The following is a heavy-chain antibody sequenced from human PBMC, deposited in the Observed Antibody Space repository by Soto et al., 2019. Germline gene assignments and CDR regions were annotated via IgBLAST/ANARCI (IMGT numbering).Heavy chain of an antibody. CDR2: ISGSGGST. J-gene: IGHJ5*02. D-gene: IGHD1-26*01. CDR1: GFTFSSYA. V-gene: IGHV3-23*01. Sequence: EVQLLESGGGLVQPGGSLRLSCAASGFTFSSYAMSWVRQAPGKGLEWVSAISGSGGSTYYADSVKGRFTISRDNSKNTLYLQMNSLRAEDTAVDYCAARELLGDWFDPWGQGTLVTVSS. CDR3: AARELLGDWFDP.